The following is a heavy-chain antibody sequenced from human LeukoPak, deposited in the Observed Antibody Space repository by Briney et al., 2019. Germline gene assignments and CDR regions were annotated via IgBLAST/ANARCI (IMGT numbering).Heavy chain of an antibody. CDR3: ARAPSGIATTGNYYYYYHADV. D-gene: IGHD1-1*01. CDR1: GYSITGGYY. V-gene: IGHV4-38-2*01. CDR2: IYHRGST. Sequence: SEILSLTCGASGYSITGGYYWAWIRQSPGQGLEWIGSIYHRGSTLYNPSLKSRVTISVYTSKNHWSLELTSLTGADPAVYFCARAPSGIATTGNYYYYYHADVWGKGTTVTVSS. J-gene: IGHJ6*03.